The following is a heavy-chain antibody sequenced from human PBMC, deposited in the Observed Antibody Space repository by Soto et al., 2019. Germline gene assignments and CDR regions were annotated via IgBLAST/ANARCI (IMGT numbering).Heavy chain of an antibody. CDR2: MNPNSGNT. CDR1: GYTFTSYD. CDR3: ARWGYNIGWYYIDY. J-gene: IGHJ4*02. V-gene: IGHV1-8*01. D-gene: IGHD6-19*01. Sequence: ASVKVSCKASGYTFTSYDINWVRQATGQGLEWMGWMNPNSGNTAYAQKFQGRVTMTRNTSISTAYMELSSLRSEDTAVYFCARWGYNIGWYYIDYWGQGTLVTVSS.